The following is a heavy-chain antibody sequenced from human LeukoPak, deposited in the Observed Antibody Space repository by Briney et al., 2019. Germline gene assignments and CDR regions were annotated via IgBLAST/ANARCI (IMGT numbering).Heavy chain of an antibody. D-gene: IGHD2-2*01. CDR1: GGSISSGGYS. Sequence: PSETLSLTCAVSGGSISSGGYSWSWIRQPPGKGLEWIGYSYYSGSTNYNPSLKSRVTISVDTSKNQFSLKLSSVTAADTAVYYCARAPGCSSTSCHSYSFDYWGQGTLVTVSS. CDR2: SYYSGST. V-gene: IGHV4-61*08. J-gene: IGHJ4*02. CDR3: ARAPGCSSTSCHSYSFDY.